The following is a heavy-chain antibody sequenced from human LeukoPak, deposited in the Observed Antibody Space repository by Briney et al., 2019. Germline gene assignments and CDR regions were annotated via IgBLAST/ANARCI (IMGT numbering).Heavy chain of an antibody. Sequence: PGRSLRLSCAASGFTFSSYAMHWVRQAPGKGLEWVAVISYDGSNKYYADSVKGRFTISRDNSKNTLYLQMNSLRAEDTAVYYCARDEVGIGHWLEVRGGYFDYWGQGTLVTVSS. V-gene: IGHV3-30-3*01. D-gene: IGHD6-19*01. J-gene: IGHJ4*02. CDR1: GFTFSSYA. CDR3: ARDEVGIGHWLEVRGGYFDY. CDR2: ISYDGSNK.